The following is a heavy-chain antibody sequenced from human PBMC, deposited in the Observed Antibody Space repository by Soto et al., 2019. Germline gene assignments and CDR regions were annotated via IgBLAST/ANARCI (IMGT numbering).Heavy chain of an antibody. CDR2: IVVGSGHP. D-gene: IGHD6-19*01. CDR1: GFTFSNSA. CDR3: AADVIAVAGDFDH. V-gene: IGHV1-58*01. Sequence: SVQVSCKASGFTFSNSAVQWVRQSRGQRLEWMGWIVVGSGHPNLAQKFQDRVTLTRDMSTGTAYMELSSLRSEDTAVYYCAADVIAVAGDFDHWGKGTLGIDSP. J-gene: IGHJ4*02.